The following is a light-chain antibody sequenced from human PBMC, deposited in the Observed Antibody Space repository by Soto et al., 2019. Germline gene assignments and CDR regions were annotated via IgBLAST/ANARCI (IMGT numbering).Light chain of an antibody. Sequence: HSALSQGASLSGSTGQSISISCTGSSSHLGTYHFVSWYQQHPDKAPKLMIYEVINRPSGVSNRFSGSKSGNTASLTISGLQAEDEADYYCSSYTTSSTRVFGTGTKVTVL. J-gene: IGLJ1*01. CDR2: EVI. V-gene: IGLV2-14*01. CDR1: SSHLGTYHF. CDR3: SSYTTSSTRV.